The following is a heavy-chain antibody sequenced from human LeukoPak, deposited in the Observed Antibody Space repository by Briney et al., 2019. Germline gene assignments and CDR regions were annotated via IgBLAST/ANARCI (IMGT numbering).Heavy chain of an antibody. CDR2: ISGSGGST. V-gene: IGHV3-23*01. D-gene: IGHD5-12*01. J-gene: IGHJ4*02. Sequence: GGSLRLSCAASGFTFSSYAMSWVRQAPGKGLEWVSAISGSGGSTYYADSVKGRFTISRDNSKNTLYLQMNSLRAEDTAVYYCAKDSQDLVATYYFDYWGQGTLVTVSS. CDR1: GFTFSSYA. CDR3: AKDSQDLVATYYFDY.